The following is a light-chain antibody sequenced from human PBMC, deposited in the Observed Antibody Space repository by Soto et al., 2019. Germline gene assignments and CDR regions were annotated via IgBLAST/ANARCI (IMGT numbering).Light chain of an antibody. CDR1: HDINNF. J-gene: IGKJ2*01. Sequence: EIRLTQSPSSLSASVGDRVTIACRASHDINNFLAWFQQRPGKVPELLMYASSSLTSGVPSRFSGSGSGTDFTLTIDGLQPEDFATYFCQNYNSVPYTFGQGTKLEI. CDR3: QNYNSVPYT. V-gene: IGKV1-27*01. CDR2: ASS.